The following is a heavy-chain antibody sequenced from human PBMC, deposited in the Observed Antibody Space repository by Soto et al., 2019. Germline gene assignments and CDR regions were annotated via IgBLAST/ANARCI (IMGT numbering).Heavy chain of an antibody. CDR1: GFTFGDYA. CDR3: AKGLGITMVRGVFGSNYYYYYGMDV. D-gene: IGHD3-10*01. V-gene: IGHV3-9*01. CDR2: ISWNSGSI. Sequence: GGSLRLSCAASGFTFGDYAMHRVRQAPGKGLEWVSGISWNSGSIGYADSVKGRFTISRDNAKNSLYLQMNSLRAEDTALYYCAKGLGITMVRGVFGSNYYYYYGMDVWGQGTTVTVSS. J-gene: IGHJ6*02.